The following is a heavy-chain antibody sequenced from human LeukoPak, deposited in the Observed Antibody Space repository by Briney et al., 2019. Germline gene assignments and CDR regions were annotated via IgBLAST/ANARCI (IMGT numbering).Heavy chain of an antibody. CDR1: GFTLSSNW. V-gene: IGHV3-7*01. CDR2: INQDGSTK. Sequence: GGSLRLSCGASGFTLSSNWMSWVRQAPGRGLEWVASINQDGSTKYYVDSVKGRFTISRDNAKNSLYLQMNSLRVEDTAVYFCARCGQTSGWYYLDNWGQGTLVTVSS. J-gene: IGHJ4*02. CDR3: ARCGQTSGWYYLDN. D-gene: IGHD6-19*01.